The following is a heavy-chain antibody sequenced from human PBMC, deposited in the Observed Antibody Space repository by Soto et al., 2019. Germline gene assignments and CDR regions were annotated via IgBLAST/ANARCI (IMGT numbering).Heavy chain of an antibody. CDR1: GGSVSGGAYY. CDR3: ARARLRAVYAFDI. Sequence: PSETLSLTCTVSGGSVSGGAYYWTWIRQRPGKGLEWIGYIYYSGSTYYSPSLKSRLSISLDTSKNQFSLRLSSVTAADTAMYYCARARLRAVYAFDIWGQGTMVT. D-gene: IGHD5-12*01. CDR2: IYYSGST. J-gene: IGHJ3*02. V-gene: IGHV4-31*03.